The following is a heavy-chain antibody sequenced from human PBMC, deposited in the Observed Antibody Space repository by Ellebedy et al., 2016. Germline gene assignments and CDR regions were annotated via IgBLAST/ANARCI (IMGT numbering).Heavy chain of an antibody. D-gene: IGHD6-13*01. CDR2: ITGDTATT. J-gene: IGHJ4*02. Sequence: GESLKISCAASGFTLNNYAMTWIRQAAGEGLEWVSAITGDTATTYYADSVKGRFTISRDNSRNTLYLQMNSLRVKDTALYYCVKGASSGSWVTMEYWGQGALVTVSS. CDR3: VKGASSGSWVTMEY. V-gene: IGHV3-23*01. CDR1: GFTLNNYA.